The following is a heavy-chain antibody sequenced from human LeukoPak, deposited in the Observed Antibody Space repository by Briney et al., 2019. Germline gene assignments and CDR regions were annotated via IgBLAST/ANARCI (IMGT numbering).Heavy chain of an antibody. Sequence: PSETLSLTCTVSGGSISSSSYYWGWIRQPPGKGLEWIGSIYYSGSTYYNPSLKSRVTISVDTSKNQFSLRLTSVTAADTAAYYCARNPRIAVAGPPFDYWGQGTLATVSS. J-gene: IGHJ4*02. CDR1: GGSISSSSYY. D-gene: IGHD6-19*01. CDR3: ARNPRIAVAGPPFDY. CDR2: IYYSGST. V-gene: IGHV4-39*01.